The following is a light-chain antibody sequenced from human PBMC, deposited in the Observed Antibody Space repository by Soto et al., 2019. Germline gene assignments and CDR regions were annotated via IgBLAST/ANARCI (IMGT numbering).Light chain of an antibody. Sequence: DIQMTQSPSTLPASVGDRVTITCRASQSISSWLAWYQQKPGTAPKLLIYHASTLESGVPSRFSGSGSGTEFTLTISSLQPDDFATYYCQQYNSYSEAFGQGTKVDIK. J-gene: IGKJ1*01. CDR3: QQYNSYSEA. CDR2: HAS. V-gene: IGKV1-5*01. CDR1: QSISSW.